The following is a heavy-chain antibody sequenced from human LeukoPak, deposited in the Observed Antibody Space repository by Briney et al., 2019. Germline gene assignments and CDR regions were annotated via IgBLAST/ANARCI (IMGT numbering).Heavy chain of an antibody. Sequence: GGSLRLSCAASGFTFSSYAMSWVRQAPGKGLEWVSAISGSGGSTYYADSVKGRFAISRDNSKNTLYLQMNSLRAEDTAVYYCARDRDYDGEGRPKYFQHWGQGTLVTVSS. J-gene: IGHJ1*01. CDR2: ISGSGGST. V-gene: IGHV3-23*01. CDR1: GFTFSSYA. CDR3: ARDRDYDGEGRPKYFQH. D-gene: IGHD3-10*01.